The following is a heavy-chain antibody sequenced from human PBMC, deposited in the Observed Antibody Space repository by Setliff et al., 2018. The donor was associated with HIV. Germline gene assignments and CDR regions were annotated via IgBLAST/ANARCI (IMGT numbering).Heavy chain of an antibody. CDR2: IYSDDTT. J-gene: IGHJ4*02. CDR3: AKSDYNYNNLAGPNYFDF. CDR1: GFTVSSNY. V-gene: IGHV3-53*01. Sequence: GGSLRLSCAASGFTVSSNYMTWVRQAPGKGLEWVAIIYSDDTTYYTDSVKGRFTISRDNSNNTLFLHMDNLRAEDTAIYYCAKSDYNYNNLAGPNYFDFWGQGTLVTVSS. D-gene: IGHD5-12*01.